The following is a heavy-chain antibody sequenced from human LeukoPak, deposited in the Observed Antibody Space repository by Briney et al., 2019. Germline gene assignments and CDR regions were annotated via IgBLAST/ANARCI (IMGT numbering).Heavy chain of an antibody. Sequence: GGSLRLSCAASGFTFRSYAMSWGRQAPGKGLEWVSAISGSGGSTYYADSVKGRFTISRDNAKNSLYLQMNSLRAEDTAVYYCARERSGYYFDYWGQGTLVTVSS. J-gene: IGHJ4*02. D-gene: IGHD3-10*01. CDR2: ISGSGGST. V-gene: IGHV3-23*01. CDR1: GFTFRSYA. CDR3: ARERSGYYFDY.